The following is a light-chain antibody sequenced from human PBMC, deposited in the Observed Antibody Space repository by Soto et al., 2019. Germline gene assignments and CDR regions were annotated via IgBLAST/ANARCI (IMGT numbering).Light chain of an antibody. Sequence: DIQMTQSPSTLSASVGDRVTITCRASQSISYWLAWYQQKPGKAPNLLIYKASNLESGVPSRFNGSGSGTDFTLTISSLQPDDFASYYCQQYSTYWTFGQGSMVDVK. J-gene: IGKJ1*01. CDR3: QQYSTYWT. CDR1: QSISYW. CDR2: KAS. V-gene: IGKV1-5*03.